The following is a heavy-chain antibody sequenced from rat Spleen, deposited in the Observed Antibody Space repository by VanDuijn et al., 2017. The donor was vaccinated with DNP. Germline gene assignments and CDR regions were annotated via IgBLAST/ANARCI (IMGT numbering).Heavy chain of an antibody. CDR2: ISTSGGTT. D-gene: IGHD4-2*01. Sequence: EVQLVESGGGLVQPGRSLKLSCAASGFAFSNFDMAWVRQAPTKGLEWVASISTSGGTTYYRDSVKGRFTVSRDNAESTLYLQMDSLRSEDTATYYCARGRWFAYWGQGTLVTVSS. CDR1: GFAFSNFD. J-gene: IGHJ3*01. CDR3: ARGRWFAY. V-gene: IGHV5-25*01.